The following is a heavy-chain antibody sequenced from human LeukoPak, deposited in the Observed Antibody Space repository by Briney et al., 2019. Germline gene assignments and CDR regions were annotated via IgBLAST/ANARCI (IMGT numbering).Heavy chain of an antibody. D-gene: IGHD6-19*01. J-gene: IGHJ4*02. CDR3: AKDRMGSRSCGATVYFDY. Sequence: SGGSLRLSCVAPGFASSSFGIHWVRQAPGKGREWVAIISNDGSNNCYGASEKGRFTISRDNSKDTLYLQMDIRSAEVTAVYYCAKDRMGSRSCGATVYFDYWGQGTLVTVSS. CDR1: GFASSSFG. CDR2: ISNDGSNN. V-gene: IGHV3-30*18.